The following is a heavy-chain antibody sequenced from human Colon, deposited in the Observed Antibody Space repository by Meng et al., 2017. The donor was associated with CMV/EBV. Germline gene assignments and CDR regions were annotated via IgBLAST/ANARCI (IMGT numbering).Heavy chain of an antibody. CDR1: GYTFSNYG. V-gene: IGHV1-18*01. Sequence: QAQLVQSGDEVKKPGASVKVSCKTSGYTFSNYGITWVRQAHGQGLEWMGWISAYNGDKNYEQKFQGRVTMTTDRSTSTAYMELRSLRSDDTAVYYCARGMGGLGYYFDSWGQGTLVTVSS. CDR3: ARGMGGLGYYFDS. CDR2: ISAYNGDK. D-gene: IGHD3-16*01. J-gene: IGHJ4*02.